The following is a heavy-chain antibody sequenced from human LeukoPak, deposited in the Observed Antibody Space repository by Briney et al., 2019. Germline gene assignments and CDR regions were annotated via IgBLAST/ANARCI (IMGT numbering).Heavy chain of an antibody. CDR3: AKDGSSSSPFDY. V-gene: IGHV3-43*02. Sequence: GGSLRLSCAASGXTFDDYAMHWVRQAPGKGLEWVSLISGDGGSTYYADSVKGRFTISRDNSKNSLYLQTNSLRTEDTALYYCAKDGSSSSPFDYWGQGTLVTVSS. D-gene: IGHD6-13*01. J-gene: IGHJ4*02. CDR2: ISGDGGST. CDR1: GXTFDDYA.